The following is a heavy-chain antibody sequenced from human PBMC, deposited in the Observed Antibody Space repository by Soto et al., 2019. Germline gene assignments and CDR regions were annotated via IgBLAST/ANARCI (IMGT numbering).Heavy chain of an antibody. CDR2: FFIGGNT. CDR1: GGSITVGSISSTTYY. CDR3: ARSFVTNPHY. J-gene: IGHJ4*02. Sequence: ETLCLTCTVSGGSITVGSISSTTYYWGWMRQPPGKGLEWIASFFIGGNTYYNPSLKSRVTTSVDTSKNQFSLKLSSVTAADTALYYCARSFVTNPHYWGQATPVTVS. D-gene: IGHD2-21*02. V-gene: IGHV4-39*01.